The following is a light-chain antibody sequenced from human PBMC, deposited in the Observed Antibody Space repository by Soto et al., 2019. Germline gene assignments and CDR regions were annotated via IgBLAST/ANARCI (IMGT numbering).Light chain of an antibody. CDR1: QSISTW. V-gene: IGKV1-5*03. Sequence: IQMTQSPSTLSASVGDRVTFTCRASQSISTWLAWYQQKPGKAPKLLIYKASTLEVGVPSRFSGSGSGTEFTLTISGLQSEDVATYYCQQYENLPPLTFGGGTKVDIK. CDR2: KAS. CDR3: QQYENLPPLT. J-gene: IGKJ4*01.